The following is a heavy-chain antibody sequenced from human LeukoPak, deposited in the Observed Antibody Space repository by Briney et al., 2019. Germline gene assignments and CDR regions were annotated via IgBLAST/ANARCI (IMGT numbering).Heavy chain of an antibody. Sequence: SETLSLTCAVYGGSFSGYYWSWIRQPPGKGLEWIGEINHSGSTNYNPSLKSRVTISVDTSKNQFSLKLSSVTAADTAVYYCARGGGYSSGWYRPGASDIWGQGTMVTVSS. J-gene: IGHJ3*02. D-gene: IGHD6-19*01. CDR2: INHSGST. CDR1: GGSFSGYY. V-gene: IGHV4-34*01. CDR3: ARGGGYSSGWYRPGASDI.